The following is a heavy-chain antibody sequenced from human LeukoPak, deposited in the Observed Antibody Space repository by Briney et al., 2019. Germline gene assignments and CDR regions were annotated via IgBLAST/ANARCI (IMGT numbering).Heavy chain of an antibody. CDR2: IKQDGSEK. D-gene: IGHD3-16*01. CDR1: GFTFSSYW. Sequence: SGGSLRLSCAASGFTFSSYWMSWVRQAPGKGLEWVANIKQDGSEKYYVDSVKGRFTISRDNAKNSLYLQMNSLRAEDTAVYYCARDGVFESFCGGVYWGQGTLVSLSS. J-gene: IGHJ4*02. CDR3: ARDGVFESFCGGVY. V-gene: IGHV3-7*01.